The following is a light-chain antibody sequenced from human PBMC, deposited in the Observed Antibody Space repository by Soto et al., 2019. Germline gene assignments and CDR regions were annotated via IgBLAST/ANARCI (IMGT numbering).Light chain of an antibody. CDR2: GAS. CDR3: QQYGTSPIT. Sequence: ENVLTQSPGTLSLSPGERATLSCRASQTVSSYLTWYQQRPGQAPRLLISGASRRATGIPDRFSGSWSGTDFTLTVSWLEPEDFALYYCQQYGTSPITVGQGTRLEIE. J-gene: IGKJ5*01. V-gene: IGKV3-20*01. CDR1: QTVSSY.